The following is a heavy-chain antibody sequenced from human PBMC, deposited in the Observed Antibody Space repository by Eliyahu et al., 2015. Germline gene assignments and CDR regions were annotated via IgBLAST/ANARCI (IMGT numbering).Heavy chain of an antibody. J-gene: IGHJ5*02. V-gene: IGHV3-64D*06. CDR2: XSSNXGST. Sequence: RQAPVKGXEXVSAXSSNXGSTCYAGSVKGRXTISRDNSKNTLYLQMSSLRAEDTAVYYCVXSGDRAFWSGYLNWFDPWGQGTLVTVSS. D-gene: IGHD3-3*01. CDR3: VXSGDRAFWSGYLNWFDP.